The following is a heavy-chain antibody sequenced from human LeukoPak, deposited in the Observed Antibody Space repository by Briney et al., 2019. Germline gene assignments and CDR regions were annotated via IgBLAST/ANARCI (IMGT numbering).Heavy chain of an antibody. J-gene: IGHJ4*02. Sequence: ASETLALICSGPGCSISSYWWSWIRQPARKGMEFIGRIYTTGRTNYNPSLKSRVSMSVDTSKNKFSLELRSVTAADTAVYFCARAGYTISSYRFDYWGQGALVTVSS. CDR3: ARAGYTISSYRFDY. CDR2: IYTTGRT. V-gene: IGHV4-4*07. D-gene: IGHD3-16*02. CDR1: GCSISSYW.